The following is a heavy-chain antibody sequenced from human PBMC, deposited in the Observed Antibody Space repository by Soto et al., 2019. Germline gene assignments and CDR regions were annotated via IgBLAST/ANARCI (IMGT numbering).Heavy chain of an antibody. J-gene: IGHJ4*02. CDR1: GYTFTGYA. V-gene: IGHV1-3*01. CDR3: ARGRWVATTAAYYLDY. D-gene: IGHD5-12*01. Sequence: QVQLVQSGAEVKKPGASVKVSCKASGYTFTGYAMHWVRQAPGQRLESLGWINAGNGKTKYPQKFQGRVTITRDTXAXIAYMELSSLTSEDTAVYYWARGRWVATTAAYYLDYWGQGTLVTVSS. CDR2: INAGNGKT.